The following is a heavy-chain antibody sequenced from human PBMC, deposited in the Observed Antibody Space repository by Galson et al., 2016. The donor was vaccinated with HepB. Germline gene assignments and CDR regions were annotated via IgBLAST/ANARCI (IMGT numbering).Heavy chain of an antibody. CDR3: ARPHHPASYSYGYLY. D-gene: IGHD5-18*01. J-gene: IGHJ4*02. CDR2: IYPGDSDT. Sequence: QSGAEVKKPGESLKISCKGSGYSFTTYWIAWVRQMPGKGLEWMGIIYPGDSDTTYSPSFQGQVTISADGSISTAYLQWSSLKASDTAMYYCARPHHPASYSYGYLYWGQGTLVTVSS. V-gene: IGHV5-51*01. CDR1: GYSFTTYW.